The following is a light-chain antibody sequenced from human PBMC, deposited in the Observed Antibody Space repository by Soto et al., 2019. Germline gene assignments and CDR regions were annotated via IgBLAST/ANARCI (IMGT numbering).Light chain of an antibody. CDR2: DAS. CDR3: QLYNIFFWP. V-gene: IGKV1-5*01. J-gene: IGKJ1*01. Sequence: IQLRQSAANLTASVGVRVTITCRARQSSSSWLAWYQQKPGKAPKLLIYDASSLESGVPLRFSGSGSGTEFTLTICSLQPDDVAPYCCQLYNIFFWPFAQGTKVDIK. CDR1: QSSSSW.